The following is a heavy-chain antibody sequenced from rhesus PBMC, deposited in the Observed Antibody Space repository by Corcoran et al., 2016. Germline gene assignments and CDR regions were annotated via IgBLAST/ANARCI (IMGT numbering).Heavy chain of an antibody. D-gene: IGHD1-44*02. Sequence: QVQLVQSGAEVRKPGTSVKLSCKTSAYPFTSYYINWVRRAPGQVLGWRGWINPTNGDTGNTQKFQGRVTVTRDTSTTTAYMELNSLRSTDTVVYYCVAGRYYFDYWGQGVLVTVSS. CDR1: AYPFTSYY. CDR2: INPTNGDT. V-gene: IGHV1-200*01. CDR3: VAGRYYFDY. J-gene: IGHJ4*01.